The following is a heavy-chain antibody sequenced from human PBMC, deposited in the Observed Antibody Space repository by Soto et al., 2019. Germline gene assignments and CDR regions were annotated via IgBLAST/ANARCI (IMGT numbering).Heavy chain of an antibody. CDR3: AREAMATSTFDY. D-gene: IGHD5-12*01. Sequence: GGSLRLSCAASGFTFSRYWMHWVRKAPGKGLMWVSLLNTDGTTAAYEDSVKGRFTISRDNAKNTLYLLMNSLSAEDTAVYYCAREAMATSTFDYWGQGTLVTVSS. V-gene: IGHV3-74*01. CDR2: LNTDGTTA. CDR1: GFTFSRYW. J-gene: IGHJ4*02.